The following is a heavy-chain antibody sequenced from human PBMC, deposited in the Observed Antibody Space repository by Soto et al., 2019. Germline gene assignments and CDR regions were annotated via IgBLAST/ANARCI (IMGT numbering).Heavy chain of an antibody. CDR1: GGSISSGDYY. Sequence: NPSETLSLTCTVSGGSISSGDYYWSWIRQPPGKCLEWIGYIYYSGRTYYNPSLKSLVTISVDTSKNQFSLKLSSVTAADTAVYYCARVARDSGAEGNWFDPWGQGTLVTVSS. J-gene: IGHJ5*02. CDR3: ARVARDSGAEGNWFDP. D-gene: IGHD4-17*01. V-gene: IGHV4-30-4*01. CDR2: IYYSGRT.